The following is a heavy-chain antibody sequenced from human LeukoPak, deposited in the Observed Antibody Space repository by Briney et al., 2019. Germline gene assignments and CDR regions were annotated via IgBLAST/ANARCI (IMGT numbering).Heavy chain of an antibody. D-gene: IGHD2-8*02. V-gene: IGHV3-30*02. Sequence: PGGSLRLSCAASGFTFSSYGMHWVRQAPGKGLEWVAFIRYDGSNKYYADSVKGRFTISRDNSKNTLYLQMNSLRAEDTAVYYCAKLALWSYYYYMDVWGKGTTVTISS. J-gene: IGHJ6*03. CDR3: AKLALWSYYYYMDV. CDR1: GFTFSSYG. CDR2: IRYDGSNK.